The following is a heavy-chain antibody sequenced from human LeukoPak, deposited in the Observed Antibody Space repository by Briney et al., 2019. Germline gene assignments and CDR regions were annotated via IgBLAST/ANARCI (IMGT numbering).Heavy chain of an antibody. Sequence: GASVKVSCKASGYTFTSYGISWVRQAPGQGLEWMGWISAYNGHTNYAQKFQGRVTITRNTSISTSYMELNSLRSEDTAVYYCARGEYSGSYYYFAYWGQGTLVTVSS. V-gene: IGHV1-18*01. CDR2: ISAYNGHT. J-gene: IGHJ4*02. CDR1: GYTFTSYG. CDR3: ARGEYSGSYYYFAY. D-gene: IGHD1-26*01.